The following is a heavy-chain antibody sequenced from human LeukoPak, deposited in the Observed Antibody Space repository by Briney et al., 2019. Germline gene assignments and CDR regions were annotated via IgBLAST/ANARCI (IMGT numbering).Heavy chain of an antibody. D-gene: IGHD3-16*02. V-gene: IGHV3-48*04. CDR3: ARGDYDYVWGSYRPQSEFDY. J-gene: IGHJ4*02. CDR1: GFTFSSYS. CDR2: ISSSSGTI. Sequence: PAGSLRLSCAASGFTFSSYSMNGFRQAPGKRRLWVSYISSSSGTIYYADSVKSRFTISRDNAKNSLYLQMNSLRAEDTAVYYCARGDYDYVWGSYRPQSEFDYWGQGTLVTVSS.